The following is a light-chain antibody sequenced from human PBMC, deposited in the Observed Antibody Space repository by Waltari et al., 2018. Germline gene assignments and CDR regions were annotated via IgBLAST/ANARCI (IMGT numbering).Light chain of an antibody. CDR2: EVS. CDR1: SSDVGGYNY. J-gene: IGLJ1*01. CDR3: SSYTSSSTLYV. Sequence: QSALTQPASVSGSPGQSITISCTGTSSDVGGYNYVSWYQQHPGKAPKLMISEVSNRPSGVSNRFSGSKSGNTASRPISGLQAEAEADYYCSSYTSSSTLYVFGTGTKVTVL. V-gene: IGLV2-14*01.